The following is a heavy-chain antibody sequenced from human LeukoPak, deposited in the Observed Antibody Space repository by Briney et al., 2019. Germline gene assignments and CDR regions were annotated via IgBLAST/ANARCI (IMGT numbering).Heavy chain of an antibody. CDR1: GYTFTSCG. CDR3: ARDIEADYVWGSYYDY. V-gene: IGHV1-18*01. Sequence: ASVKVSCKASGYTFTSCGISWVRQAPGQGLEWMGWISAYNGNTNYAQKLQGRVTMTTDTSTSTAYMELRSLRSDDTAVYYCARDIEADYVWGSYYDYWGQGTLVTVSS. CDR2: ISAYNGNT. D-gene: IGHD3-16*01. J-gene: IGHJ4*02.